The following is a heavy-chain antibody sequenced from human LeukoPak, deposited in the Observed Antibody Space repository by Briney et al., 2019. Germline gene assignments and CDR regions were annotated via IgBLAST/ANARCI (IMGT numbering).Heavy chain of an antibody. V-gene: IGHV4-39*07. CDR2: IYYSGST. Sequence: SETLSLTCTVSGGSISSSSYYWGWIRQPPGKGLEWIGSIYYSGSTYYNPSLKSRVTISVDTSKNQFSLKLSSVTAADTAVYYCARDEYFSRVPDYWGQGTLVTVSS. D-gene: IGHD3-3*01. J-gene: IGHJ4*02. CDR1: GGSISSSSYY. CDR3: ARDEYFSRVPDY.